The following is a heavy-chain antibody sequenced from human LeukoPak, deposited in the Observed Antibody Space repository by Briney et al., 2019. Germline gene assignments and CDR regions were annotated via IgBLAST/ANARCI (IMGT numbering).Heavy chain of an antibody. V-gene: IGHV3-64D*09. J-gene: IGHJ4*02. Sequence: GGSLRLSCAASGFTFSDHYMDWVRQAPGKGLEYVSAISSNGGSTYYADSVKGRFTISRDNSKNTLYLQMSSLRAEDTAVYYCVKDLERVVVANYYFDYWGQGTLVTVSS. CDR1: GFTFSDHY. CDR3: VKDLERVVVANYYFDY. D-gene: IGHD2-15*01. CDR2: ISSNGGST.